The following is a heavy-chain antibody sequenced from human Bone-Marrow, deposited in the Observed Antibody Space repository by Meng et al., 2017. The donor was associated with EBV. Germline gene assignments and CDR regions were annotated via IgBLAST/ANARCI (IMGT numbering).Heavy chain of an antibody. CDR1: GYTFTSYA. Sequence: QGQVVQSGFEVKKPGASGKVSCKASGYTFTSYAMKWVRQAPGQGLEWMGWINTNTGNPTYAQGFTGRFVFSLDTSVSTAYLQISSLKAEDTAVYYCARARVLLWEGWFDPWGQGTLVTVSS. D-gene: IGHD2-15*01. CDR2: INTNTGNP. CDR3: ARARVLLWEGWFDP. V-gene: IGHV7-4-1*02. J-gene: IGHJ5*02.